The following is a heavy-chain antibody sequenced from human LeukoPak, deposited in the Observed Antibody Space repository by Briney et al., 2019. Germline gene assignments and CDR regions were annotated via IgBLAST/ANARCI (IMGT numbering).Heavy chain of an antibody. V-gene: IGHV1-18*01. Sequence: ASVKVSCKASGGTFSSYAISWVRQAPGQGLEWMGWISAYNGNTNYAQKLQGRVTMTTDTSTSTAYMELRSLRSDDTAVYYCARDLYYYGSGSPRTSFDYWGQGTLVTVSS. CDR3: ARDLYYYGSGSPRTSFDY. D-gene: IGHD3-10*01. CDR2: ISAYNGNT. CDR1: GGTFSSYA. J-gene: IGHJ4*02.